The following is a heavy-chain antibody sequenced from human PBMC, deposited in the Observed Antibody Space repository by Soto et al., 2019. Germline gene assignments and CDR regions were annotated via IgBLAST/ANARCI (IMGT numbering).Heavy chain of an antibody. CDR2: IYPGDSDT. V-gene: IGHV5-51*01. CDR3: ARRHDYGDYVRAFDI. CDR1: GYSFTSYW. Sequence: GESLKISCKGSGYSFTSYWIGWVRQMPGKGLEWMGIIYPGDSDTRYSPSFQGQVTISADKSISTAYLQWSSLKASDTAMYYCARRHDYGDYVRAFDIWGQGTMVTVSS. D-gene: IGHD4-17*01. J-gene: IGHJ3*02.